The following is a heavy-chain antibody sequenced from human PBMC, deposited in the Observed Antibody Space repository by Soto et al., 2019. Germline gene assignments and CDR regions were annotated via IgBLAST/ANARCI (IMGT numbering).Heavy chain of an antibody. Sequence: GGSLRLSCAASGFTFSSYAMSWVRQAPGKGLEWVSAISGSGGSTNYADSVKGRFTISRDNSKNTLYLQMNSLRAEDTAVYYCAKDLYCSSTSCPGMVDVWGKGTTVTVSS. D-gene: IGHD2-2*01. J-gene: IGHJ6*04. CDR2: ISGSGGST. CDR3: AKDLYCSSTSCPGMVDV. V-gene: IGHV3-23*01. CDR1: GFTFSSYA.